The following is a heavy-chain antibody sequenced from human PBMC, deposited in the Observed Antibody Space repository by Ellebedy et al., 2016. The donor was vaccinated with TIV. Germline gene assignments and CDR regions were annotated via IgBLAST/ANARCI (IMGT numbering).Heavy chain of an antibody. J-gene: IGHJ2*01. V-gene: IGHV3-23*01. D-gene: IGHD3-10*02. CDR3: ARASFYDVDLSGWYFDL. CDR1: GFTFSSYA. Sequence: GESLKISCAASGFTFSSYAMSWVRQAPGKGLEWVSAISGSGGSTYYADSVKGRFTISRDNAKNTLYLHIDSLRTEDTAVYYCARASFYDVDLSGWYFDLWGRGTLVTVSS. CDR2: ISGSGGST.